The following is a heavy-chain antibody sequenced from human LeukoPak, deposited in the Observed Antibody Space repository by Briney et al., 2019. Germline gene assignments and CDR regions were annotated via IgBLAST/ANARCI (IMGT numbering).Heavy chain of an antibody. CDR3: ARGRGHYFDF. CDR2: IDTGGSSI. Sequence: PGGSLRLSCAASGFTFGDYGMHWVRRGPGRALVWVSRIDTGGSSINYADSAKGRFTISRDNAKNKLYLQMNNLRADDTAVYVCARGRGHYFDFWGQGTQVTVSS. J-gene: IGHJ4*02. CDR1: GFTFGDYG. D-gene: IGHD3-10*01. V-gene: IGHV3-74*01.